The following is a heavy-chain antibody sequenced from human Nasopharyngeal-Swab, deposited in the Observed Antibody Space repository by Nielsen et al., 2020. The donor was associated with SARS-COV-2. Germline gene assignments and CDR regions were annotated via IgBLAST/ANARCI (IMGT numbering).Heavy chain of an antibody. CDR2: INTDGRRT. CDR3: ARDLGGFGGY. CDR1: GFSFSTFW. V-gene: IGHV3-74*01. D-gene: IGHD4-23*01. Sequence: GESLKISCAASGFSFSTFWMHWARQVPGEGLVWVSRINTDGRRTNYAESVKGRFTISRDNVKNMLYLQMNNLRPEDTAVYYCARDLGGFGGYWGQGTLVTVSS. J-gene: IGHJ4*02.